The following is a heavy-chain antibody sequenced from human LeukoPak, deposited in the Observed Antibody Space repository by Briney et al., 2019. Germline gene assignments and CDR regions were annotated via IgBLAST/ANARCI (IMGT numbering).Heavy chain of an antibody. V-gene: IGHV3-11*01. CDR3: ASIRRDGCNLSYYYYGMDV. CDR1: GFSFSDYH. J-gene: IGHJ6*02. CDR2: ISRSGSTI. Sequence: GGSLRLSCAASGFSFSDYHMSWLRQAPGKGLEGVSYISRSGSTIYYADSVKGRFTISRDNAKNLLYLQMNSLRAEDTAVYYCASIRRDGCNLSYYYYGMDVWGQGTTVTVSS. D-gene: IGHD5-24*01.